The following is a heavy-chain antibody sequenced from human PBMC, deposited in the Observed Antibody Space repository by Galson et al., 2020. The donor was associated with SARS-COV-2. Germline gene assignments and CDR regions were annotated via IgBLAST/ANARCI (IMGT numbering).Heavy chain of an antibody. J-gene: IGHJ6*02. V-gene: IGHV3-30*18. Sequence: ETGGSLRLSCAASGFTFSSSGMHWVRQAPGKGLEWVAVIPYDGSNKYYADSVKGRFTISRDNSKNTLYLQMKSLRAEDTAVYYCAKDANSRRHFRGWIYYYYGMDVWGQGTTVTVSS. CDR3: AKDANSRRHFRGWIYYYYGMDV. D-gene: IGHD6-19*01. CDR1: GFTFSSSG. CDR2: IPYDGSNK.